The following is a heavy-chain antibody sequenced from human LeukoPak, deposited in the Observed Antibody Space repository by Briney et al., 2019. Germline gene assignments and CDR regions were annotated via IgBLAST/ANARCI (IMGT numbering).Heavy chain of an antibody. CDR1: GGSISSYY. CDR2: IYYSGST. Sequence: PSETLSLTCTASGGSISSYYWSWIRQPPGKGLEWIGYIYYSGSTNYNPSLKSRVTISVDTSKNQFSLKLSSVTAADTAVYYCARRGYYYDSSGRLGAFDIWGQGTMVTVSS. J-gene: IGHJ3*02. V-gene: IGHV4-59*08. D-gene: IGHD3-22*01. CDR3: ARRGYYYDSSGRLGAFDI.